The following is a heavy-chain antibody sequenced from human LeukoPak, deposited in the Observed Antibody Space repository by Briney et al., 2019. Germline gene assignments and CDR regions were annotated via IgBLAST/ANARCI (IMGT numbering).Heavy chain of an antibody. CDR2: ISGSGGST. CDR1: GFTFSSYA. CDR3: AKDPGFGELYFDY. Sequence: GGSLRLSCAASGFTFSSYAMSWVRQAPGKGLEWVSAISGSGGSTYYADSVKGRFTISRDNSKNTLYLQMDSLRAEDTAVYYCAKDPGFGELYFDYWGQGTLVTVSS. J-gene: IGHJ4*02. D-gene: IGHD3-10*01. V-gene: IGHV3-23*01.